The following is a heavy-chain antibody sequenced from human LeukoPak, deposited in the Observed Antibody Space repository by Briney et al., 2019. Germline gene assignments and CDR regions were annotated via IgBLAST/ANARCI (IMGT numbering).Heavy chain of an antibody. CDR2: ISYDGSNK. V-gene: IGHV3-30*18. D-gene: IGHD3-10*02. Sequence: RSLRLSCAASGFTFSSYGMHWVRQAPGKGLEWVAVISYDGSNKYYADSVKGRFTISRDNSKNTLYLQMNSLRAEDTAVYYCAKDQDVPTYGMDVWGQGTTVTVSS. J-gene: IGHJ6*02. CDR1: GFTFSSYG. CDR3: AKDQDVPTYGMDV.